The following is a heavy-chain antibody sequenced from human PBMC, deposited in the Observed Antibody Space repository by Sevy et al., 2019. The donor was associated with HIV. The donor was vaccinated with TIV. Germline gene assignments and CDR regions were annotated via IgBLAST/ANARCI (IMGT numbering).Heavy chain of an antibody. CDR1: GFSFSNSA. J-gene: IGHJ6*02. V-gene: IGHV3-64D*06. D-gene: IGHD3-3*01. Sequence: GGSLRLSCSGSGFSFSNSAMNWVRQTPGKGLKYVSAISSDGVSTYYTDSVRVRFTISRDNSKNTLYLQMSSLRVEDTAVYYCVKDPDYNFWRGDYGMDVWGQGTTVTSP. CDR2: ISSDGVST. CDR3: VKDPDYNFWRGDYGMDV.